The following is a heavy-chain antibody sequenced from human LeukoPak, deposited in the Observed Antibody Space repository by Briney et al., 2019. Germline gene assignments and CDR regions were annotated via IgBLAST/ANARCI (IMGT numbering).Heavy chain of an antibody. D-gene: IGHD6-19*01. CDR1: GFTFSNYS. CDR2: IKQDGNEK. Sequence: GGSLRLSCAASGFTFSNYSMTWVRQAPGKGLEWVANIKQDGNEKYYVDSVKGRFTISRDNAENSLYVQMNSLRAEDTAVYYCARLRASGCLDSWGQGTLVTVSS. J-gene: IGHJ4*02. CDR3: ARLRASGCLDS. V-gene: IGHV3-7*01.